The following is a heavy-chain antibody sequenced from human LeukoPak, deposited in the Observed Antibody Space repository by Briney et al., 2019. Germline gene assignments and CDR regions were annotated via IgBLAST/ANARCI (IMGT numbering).Heavy chain of an antibody. J-gene: IGHJ3*02. CDR1: GGSFSSYV. V-gene: IGHV1-69*04. D-gene: IGHD3-10*01. CDR3: TREGIYSPDPSSYHRDAFDI. Sequence: SVKVSCKASGGSFSSYVIAWVRQAPGQGLEWMGRIIPILNVANFAQKFQGRVTITADKSTNTAHMELSSLRSEDTAVYYCTREGIYSPDPSSYHRDAFDIWGQGTVVTVSS. CDR2: IIPILNVA.